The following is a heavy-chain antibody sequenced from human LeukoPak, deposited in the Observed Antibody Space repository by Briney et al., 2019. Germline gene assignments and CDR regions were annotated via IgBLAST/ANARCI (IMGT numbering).Heavy chain of an antibody. J-gene: IGHJ4*02. CDR1: GYSFTSYW. CDR3: VVRTGEFKCYFDY. CDR2: IYPGDSDT. D-gene: IGHD3-10*01. V-gene: IGHV5-51*01. Sequence: GESLKISCKGSGYSFTSYWIGWVRQMPGKGLEWMGIIYPGDSDTRYSPSFQGQVTISADKSISTAYLQWSSLKASDTAMYYCVVRTGEFKCYFDYWGQGTLVTVSS.